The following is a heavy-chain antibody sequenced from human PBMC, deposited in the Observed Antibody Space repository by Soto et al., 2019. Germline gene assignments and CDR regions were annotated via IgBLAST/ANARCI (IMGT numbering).Heavy chain of an antibody. Sequence: QVQLVQSGTEVKKPGSSVKVSSKASGGTFSRYSITWVRQAPGHGLEWIGRIIPIFGIASYAQKFQGRVTITADESTSTAYMELSSLRSDDTAVYYCAREDRDRETGLVPAAIDGMDVWGQVTTVTVSS. J-gene: IGHJ6*02. D-gene: IGHD2-2*01. CDR2: IIPIFGIA. V-gene: IGHV1-69*08. CDR1: GGTFSRYS. CDR3: AREDRDRETGLVPAAIDGMDV.